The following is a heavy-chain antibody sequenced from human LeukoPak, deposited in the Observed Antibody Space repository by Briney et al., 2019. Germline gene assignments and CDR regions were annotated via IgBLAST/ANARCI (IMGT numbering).Heavy chain of an antibody. D-gene: IGHD3-22*01. CDR3: ARGGYDSSGYSPIDY. Sequence: GGSLRLSCAASGFTFSSYWMHWVRQVPGKGLVWVSRIKSDGSDTTYADSVKGRFTISRDNAKNSLYLQMNSLRAEDTAVYYCARGGYDSSGYSPIDYWGQGTLVTVSS. CDR1: GFTFSSYW. J-gene: IGHJ4*02. CDR2: IKSDGSDT. V-gene: IGHV3-74*01.